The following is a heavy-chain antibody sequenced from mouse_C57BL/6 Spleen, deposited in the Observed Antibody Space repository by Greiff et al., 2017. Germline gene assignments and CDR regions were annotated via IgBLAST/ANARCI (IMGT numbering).Heavy chain of an antibody. V-gene: IGHV1-64*01. D-gene: IGHD1-1*01. Sequence: QVQLQQSGAEVVKPGASVKLSCKASGYTFTSYWMHWVKQRPGQGLEWIGMIHPNSGSTNYNEKFKSKATLTVDKSSSTAYMQLSSLTSEDSAVYYCARQDYYGSSHWYFDVGGTGTTVTVSS. J-gene: IGHJ1*03. CDR2: IHPNSGST. CDR3: ARQDYYGSSHWYFDV. CDR1: GYTFTSYW.